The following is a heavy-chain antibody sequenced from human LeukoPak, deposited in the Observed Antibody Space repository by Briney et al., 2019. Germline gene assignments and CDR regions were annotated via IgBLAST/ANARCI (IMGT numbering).Heavy chain of an antibody. Sequence: GGSLRLSCAASGFTFSSYWMHWVRQAPGKGLVWVSRINSDGSSTSYADYVKGRFTISRDNAKNTLYLQMNSLRAEDTAVYYCARAPISRDGYNSFDYWGQGTLVTVSS. D-gene: IGHD5-24*01. CDR2: INSDGSST. J-gene: IGHJ4*02. CDR1: GFTFSSYW. CDR3: ARAPISRDGYNSFDY. V-gene: IGHV3-74*01.